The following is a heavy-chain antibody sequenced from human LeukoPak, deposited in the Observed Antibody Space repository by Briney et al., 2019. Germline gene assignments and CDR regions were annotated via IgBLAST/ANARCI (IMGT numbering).Heavy chain of an antibody. CDR2: ISVGAEYI. J-gene: IGHJ4*02. Sequence: GGSLRLSCAASGFTFSTYVMNWFRQAPGKGLEWVSTISVGAEYIFYAHSVKGRFTISRDDSNNALYLQMHSLRAEDTALYYCASGPPFLKYFEYWGQGTLVTVSS. V-gene: IGHV3-23*01. D-gene: IGHD3-3*01. CDR1: GFTFSTYV. CDR3: ASGPPFLKYFEY.